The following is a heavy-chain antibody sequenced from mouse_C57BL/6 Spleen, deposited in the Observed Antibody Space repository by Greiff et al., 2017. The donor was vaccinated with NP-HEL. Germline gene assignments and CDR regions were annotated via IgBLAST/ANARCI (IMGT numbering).Heavy chain of an antibody. CDR1: GFSLTSYG. J-gene: IGHJ2*01. D-gene: IGHD3-2*02. Sequence: VKLVESGPGLVAPSQSLSITCTVSGFSLTSYGVSWVRQPPGKGLEWLGVIWGDGSTNYHSAFVSRPGISKNNSKSQVCLKLNSLQTDDTATYYCARQLRKNFDYWGQGTTLTVSS. CDR3: ARQLRKNFDY. V-gene: IGHV2-3*01. CDR2: IWGDGST.